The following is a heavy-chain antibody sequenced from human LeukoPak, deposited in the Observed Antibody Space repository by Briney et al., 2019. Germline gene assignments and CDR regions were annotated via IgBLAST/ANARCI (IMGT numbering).Heavy chain of an antibody. J-gene: IGHJ4*02. V-gene: IGHV3-7*04. Sequence: GGSLRLSCAVSGLTFGTSWMSWVRQAPGKGVEWVANIREDGGEKNYVDSVKGRFTISRDNAKNSLYLQMNSLRAEDTAVYYCARDRGWYHADYWGQGTLVTVSA. CDR2: IREDGGEK. CDR3: ARDRGWYHADY. CDR1: GLTFGTSW. D-gene: IGHD6-19*01.